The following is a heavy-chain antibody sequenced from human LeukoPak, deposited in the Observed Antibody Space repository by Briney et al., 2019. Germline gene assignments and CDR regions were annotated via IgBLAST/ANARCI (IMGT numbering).Heavy chain of an antibody. CDR2: IASDGSST. V-gene: IGHV3-74*01. J-gene: IGHJ4*02. Sequence: GGSLRLSCAASGFTFSSYAMHWVRQAPGKGLVWVSRIASDGSSTTYADSVKGRFSISRDNAKNTLYLQMNSLRVEDTAVYYCARGRPHGNDYWGQGTLVTVSS. D-gene: IGHD4-23*01. CDR1: GFTFSSYA. CDR3: ARGRPHGNDY.